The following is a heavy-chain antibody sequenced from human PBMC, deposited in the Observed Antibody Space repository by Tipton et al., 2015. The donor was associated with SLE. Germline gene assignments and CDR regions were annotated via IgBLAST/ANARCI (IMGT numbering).Heavy chain of an antibody. CDR1: GFTFTSHW. CDR2: IDIDGRGT. J-gene: IGHJ4*02. D-gene: IGHD6-6*01. V-gene: IGHV3-74*01. CDR3: ATGGAAARPWYFDY. Sequence: SLRLSCAASGFTFTSHWMHWVRQDPGKGLVWVSQIDIDGRGTIYADSVKGRFTLSRDNAKNVVYLQMNSLRVEDTAVYYCATGGAAARPWYFDYWGQGTLVTVSS.